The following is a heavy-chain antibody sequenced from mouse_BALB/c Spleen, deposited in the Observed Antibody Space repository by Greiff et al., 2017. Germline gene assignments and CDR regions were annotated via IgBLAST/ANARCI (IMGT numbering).Heavy chain of an antibody. D-gene: IGHD2-14*01. CDR2: IDTSDSYT. CDR1: GYTFTDYW. J-gene: IGHJ2*01. V-gene: IGHV1-69*01. CDR3: ARGGYRYDLDY. Sequence: QVQLKQPGAELVMPGASVKMSCKASGYTFTDYWMHWVKQRPGQGLEWIGAIDTSDSYTSYNQKFKGKATLTVDESSSTAYMQLSSLTSEDSAVYYCARGGYRYDLDYWGQGTTLTVSS.